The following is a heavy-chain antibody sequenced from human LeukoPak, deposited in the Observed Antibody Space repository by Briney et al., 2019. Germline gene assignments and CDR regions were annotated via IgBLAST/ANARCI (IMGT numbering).Heavy chain of an antibody. CDR1: GGSIGSGSYS. V-gene: IGHV4-61*02. CDR3: ARNRDSAYGPSYWFFAL. CDR2: VFISGST. D-gene: IGHD5-12*01. J-gene: IGHJ2*01. Sequence: SETLSLTCTVSGGSIGSGSYSWSWIRQPAGKGLEWIVRVFISGSTNYNPSRKGRASISIYKSKNQFSLKLTSVPAADTAVYYCARNRDSAYGPSYWFFALWGRGPLITVSS.